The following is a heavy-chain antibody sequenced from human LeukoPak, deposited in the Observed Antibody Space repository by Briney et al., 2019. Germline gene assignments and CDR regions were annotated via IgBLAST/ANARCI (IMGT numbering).Heavy chain of an antibody. CDR1: GGSISSGGYY. V-gene: IGHV4-31*03. Sequence: SETLSLTCTVSGGSISSGGYYWSWIRQHPGKGLEWIGYIYYSGSTYYNPSLKSRATISVDTSKNQFSLKLSSVTAADTAVYYCARMYLQSTVDYGDYPPFDYWGQGTLVTVSS. CDR2: IYYSGST. CDR3: ARMYLQSTVDYGDYPPFDY. J-gene: IGHJ4*02. D-gene: IGHD4-17*01.